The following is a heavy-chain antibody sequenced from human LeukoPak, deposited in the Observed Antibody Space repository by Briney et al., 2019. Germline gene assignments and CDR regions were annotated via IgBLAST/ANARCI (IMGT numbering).Heavy chain of an antibody. V-gene: IGHV3-48*03. CDR1: GFTFSRYE. D-gene: IGHD5-24*01. J-gene: IGHJ4*02. CDR2: ISSSGNTI. Sequence: PGGSLRLPCAASGFTFSRYEMNWVRQAPGKGLEWVSYISSSGNTIYYADSVKGRFTISRDNAKNSLYLQMNTLRAGDTAIYYCAKDPVDYWGQGTLVTVSS. CDR3: AKDPVDY.